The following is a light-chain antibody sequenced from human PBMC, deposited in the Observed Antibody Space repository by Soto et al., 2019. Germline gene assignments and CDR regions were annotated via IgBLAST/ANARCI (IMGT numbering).Light chain of an antibody. CDR2: DAS. Sequence: IQMTQSPSSLSASVGDRVTITCQASRDISNFLNWYHQKPGKAPKLLIYDASNLETGVPSRFSASGSGTHFTLSISSLQPEDVATYYCQHYESLPLTFGGGTKVDIK. V-gene: IGKV1-33*01. CDR1: RDISNF. J-gene: IGKJ4*01. CDR3: QHYESLPLT.